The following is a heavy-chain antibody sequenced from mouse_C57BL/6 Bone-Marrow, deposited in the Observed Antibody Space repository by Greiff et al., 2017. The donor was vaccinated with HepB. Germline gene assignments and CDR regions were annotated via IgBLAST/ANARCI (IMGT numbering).Heavy chain of an antibody. V-gene: IGHV1-42*01. CDR3: AREGIYYDYFDY. CDR2: INPSTGGT. J-gene: IGHJ2*01. CDR1: GYSFTGYY. Sequence: SGPELVKPGASVKISCKASGYSFTGYYTNWVKQSPEKSLEWIGEINPSTGGTTYNQKFKAKATLTVDKSSSTAYMQLKSLTSEDSAVYYCAREGIYYDYFDYWGQGTTLTVSS. D-gene: IGHD2-4*01.